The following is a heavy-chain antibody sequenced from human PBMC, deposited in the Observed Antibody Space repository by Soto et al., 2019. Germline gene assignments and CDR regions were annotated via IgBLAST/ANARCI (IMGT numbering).Heavy chain of an antibody. V-gene: IGHV4-59*08. CDR3: ARLGKYCQFIDP. CDR2: IYYAGST. Sequence: SETLSLTCTVSGGSISNYYWSWIRQPPGRGLEWVGYIYYAGSTIYNPSLKSRVTISLETSKSQFSLRLSSVTAADTAVYYCARLGKYCQFIDPWRPGTVVTVSS. CDR1: GGSISNYY. D-gene: IGHD2-15*01. J-gene: IGHJ5*02.